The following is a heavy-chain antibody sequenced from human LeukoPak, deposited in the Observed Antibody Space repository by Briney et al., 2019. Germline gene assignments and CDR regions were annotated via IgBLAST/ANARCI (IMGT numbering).Heavy chain of an antibody. J-gene: IGHJ3*02. Sequence: PGGSLRLSCSASPFTFSNYVINWGLQAPGKGLEWVSTVSASGENSYHADSVKGRFSISRDNSKKTVSLQMNSLRAEDTAVYYCSKSGPGTRSFGAFDIWGQGTVVTVSS. CDR1: PFTFSNYV. CDR3: SKSGPGTRSFGAFDI. D-gene: IGHD3-16*01. CDR2: VSASGENS. V-gene: IGHV3-23*01.